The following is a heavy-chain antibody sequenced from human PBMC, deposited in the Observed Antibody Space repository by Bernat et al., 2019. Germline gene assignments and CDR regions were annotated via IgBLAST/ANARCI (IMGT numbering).Heavy chain of an antibody. V-gene: IGHV4-59*01. CDR2: IYYSGST. D-gene: IGHD6-19*01. Sequence: QVQLQESGPGLVKPSETLSHTCTVSGGSISSYYWSWIRQPPGKGLEWIGYIYYSGSTNYNPSLKSRVTISVDTSKNQFSLKLSSVTAADTAVYYCWRIGRGSGLLDYWGQGTLVTVSS. J-gene: IGHJ4*02. CDR3: WRIGRGSGLLDY. CDR1: GGSISSYY.